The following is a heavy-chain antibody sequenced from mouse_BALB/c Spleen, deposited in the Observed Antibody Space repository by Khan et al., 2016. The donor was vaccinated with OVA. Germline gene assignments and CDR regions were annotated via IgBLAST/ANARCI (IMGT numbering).Heavy chain of an antibody. J-gene: IGHJ1*01. CDR2: ISFGSATI. V-gene: IGHV5-17*02. CDR1: GFTFSGFG. D-gene: IGHD2-4*01. Sequence: EVELVESGGGLVQPGGSRKLSCAASGFTFSGFGMHWVRQAPEKGLEWVAYISFGSATIYYADKVKGRFTISRDNPKHTLFLQMTSLRSEDTALYYCSRSLITTWYLDVWGAGTTVTVSS. CDR3: SRSLITTWYLDV.